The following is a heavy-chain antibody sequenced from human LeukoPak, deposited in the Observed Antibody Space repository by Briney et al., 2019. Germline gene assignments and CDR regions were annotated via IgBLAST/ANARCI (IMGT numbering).Heavy chain of an antibody. J-gene: IGHJ5*02. V-gene: IGHV4-34*01. Sequence: PSETLSLTSGVYGGSFSGYYWSWIPQPPGKGLEWIGEINHSGSTNYNPSLKSRVTISVDTYKNQFSLKLSSVTAADTAVYYCERGLEGRFSIMFDPWGQGTLVSVFS. D-gene: IGHD3-10*01. CDR1: GGSFSGYY. CDR3: ERGLEGRFSIMFDP. CDR2: INHSGST.